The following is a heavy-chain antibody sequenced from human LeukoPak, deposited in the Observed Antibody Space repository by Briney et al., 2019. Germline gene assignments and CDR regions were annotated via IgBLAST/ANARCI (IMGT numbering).Heavy chain of an antibody. CDR2: ISGGGGST. V-gene: IGHV3-23*01. J-gene: IGHJ4*02. CDR3: AKGGKWDVTPFDY. Sequence: GGSLRLSCAASGFTFSNYAMHWVRQAPGKGLEWVSTISGGGGSTYYADSVKGRFTISRDNSKNTLYLQVNSLRAEDTAVYYCAKGGKWDVTPFDYWGQGTLVTVSS. D-gene: IGHD1-26*01. CDR1: GFTFSNYA.